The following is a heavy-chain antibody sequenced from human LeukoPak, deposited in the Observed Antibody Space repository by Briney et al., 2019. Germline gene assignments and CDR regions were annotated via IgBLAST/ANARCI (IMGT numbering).Heavy chain of an antibody. Sequence: GGSLRLSCAASGFTFSNYAVAWVRQVPGKGLEWVSVISGRGTTIYYADFVKGRFTIPRDNSKNTLYLQMNSLRAEDTALYYCAKEGPNCGGDCYGVFDYWGQGTLVTVSS. V-gene: IGHV3-23*01. J-gene: IGHJ4*02. CDR1: GFTFSNYA. CDR3: AKEGPNCGGDCYGVFDY. CDR2: ISGRGTTI. D-gene: IGHD2-21*02.